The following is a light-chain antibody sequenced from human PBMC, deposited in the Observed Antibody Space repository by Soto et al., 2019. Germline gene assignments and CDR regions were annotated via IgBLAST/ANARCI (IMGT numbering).Light chain of an antibody. CDR1: QSVSSNY. J-gene: IGKJ5*01. CDR2: GAS. CDR3: QHRMNWPIT. V-gene: IGKV3-11*01. Sequence: EIVLTQSPGTLSLSPWERVALSCRASQSVSSNYLARYQQKPGQAPRLLIYGASNRATGIPARFSGSGSETDFTLTISSLEPEDFAVYYCQHRMNWPITFGQGTRLEI.